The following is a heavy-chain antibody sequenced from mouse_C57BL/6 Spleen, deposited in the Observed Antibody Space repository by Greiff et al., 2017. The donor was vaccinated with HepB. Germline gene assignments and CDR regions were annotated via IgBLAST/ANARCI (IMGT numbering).Heavy chain of an antibody. CDR1: GYTFTDYN. D-gene: IGHD1-1*01. V-gene: IGHV1-18*01. CDR2: INPNNGGT. J-gene: IGHJ2*01. CDR3: ASGDGPYGGYYFDY. Sequence: VQLQQSGPELVKPGASVKIPCKASGYTFTDYNMDWVKQSHGKSLEWIGDINPNNGGTIYNQKFKGKATLTVDKSSSTAYMELRSLTAEDTAVYYCASGDGPYGGYYFDYWGQGTTLTVAS.